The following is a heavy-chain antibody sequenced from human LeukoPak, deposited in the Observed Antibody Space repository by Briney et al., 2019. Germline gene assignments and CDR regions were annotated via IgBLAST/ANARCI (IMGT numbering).Heavy chain of an antibody. CDR3: ATGYSSSWYIDY. J-gene: IGHJ4*02. CDR2: FDPEDGET. Sequence: ASVKVSCKVSGYTLTELSMHWVRQALGKGLEWMGGFDPEDGETIYAQKFQGRVTMTEDTSTDTAYMELSSLRSEDTAVYYCATGYSSSWYIDYWGQGTLVTVSS. V-gene: IGHV1-24*01. CDR1: GYTLTELS. D-gene: IGHD6-13*01.